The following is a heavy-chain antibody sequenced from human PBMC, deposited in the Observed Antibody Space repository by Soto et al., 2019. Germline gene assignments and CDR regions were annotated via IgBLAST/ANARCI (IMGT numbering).Heavy chain of an antibody. V-gene: IGHV1-3*01. D-gene: IGHD1-7*01. CDR3: ARVVWNYLSVDP. CDR2: INAGNGNT. CDR1: GYTFTSYA. J-gene: IGHJ5*02. Sequence: QVQLVQTGAEVKKPGASVKVSCKASGYTFTSYAMHWVRQAPGQRLEWMGWINAGNGNTKYSQKFQGRVTITRDTSASTAYMELSSLRSEDTAVYYGARVVWNYLSVDPWGQGTLVTVSS.